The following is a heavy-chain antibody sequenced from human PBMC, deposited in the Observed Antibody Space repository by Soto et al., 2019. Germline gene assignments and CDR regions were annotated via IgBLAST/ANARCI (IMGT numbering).Heavy chain of an antibody. CDR3: AKSSCSGGSCYQYNWFDP. V-gene: IGHV3-9*01. Sequence: PGGSLRLSCAASGFTFDDYAMHWVRQAPGKGLEWVSGISWNSGSIGYADSVKGRFTISRDNSKNTLYLQMNSLRAEDTAVYYCAKSSCSGGSCYQYNWFDPWGQGTLVTVSS. J-gene: IGHJ5*02. CDR1: GFTFDDYA. D-gene: IGHD2-15*01. CDR2: ISWNSGSI.